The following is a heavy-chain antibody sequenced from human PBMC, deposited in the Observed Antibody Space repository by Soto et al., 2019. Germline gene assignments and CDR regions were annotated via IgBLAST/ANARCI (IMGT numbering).Heavy chain of an antibody. J-gene: IGHJ6*02. CDR1: GGSMSSYY. CDR2: IYYRGST. V-gene: IGHV4-59*01. D-gene: IGHD2-2*03. Sequence: SETLSLTCTVSGGSMSSYYWSWIRQPPGKGLEWIGYIYYRGSTNYNPSLKSRVTISVDTSKNQFSLKLSSVTAADTAVYYCARLNGYCVSTGCHGYYGMDVWGQGTTVTVSS. CDR3: ARLNGYCVSTGCHGYYGMDV.